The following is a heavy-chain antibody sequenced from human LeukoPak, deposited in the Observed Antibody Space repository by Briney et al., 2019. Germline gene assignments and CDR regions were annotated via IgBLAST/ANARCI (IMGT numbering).Heavy chain of an antibody. V-gene: IGHV1-69*17. CDR2: IIPIFGIA. D-gene: IGHD3-3*01. CDR1: GGTFTIYA. Sequence: SSVKVSFKASGGTFTIYAISWVRQAPGQGLEWMGRIIPIFGIANYTQKFQDRVTITADKSTSTAYMELSSLRSEDTAVYYCARGSGGDFWSGYYFDYWGQGTLVTASS. CDR3: ARGSGGDFWSGYYFDY. J-gene: IGHJ4*02.